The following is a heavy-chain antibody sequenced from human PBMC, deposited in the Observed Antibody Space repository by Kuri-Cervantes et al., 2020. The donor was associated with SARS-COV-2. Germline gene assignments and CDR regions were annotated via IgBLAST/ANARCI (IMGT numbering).Heavy chain of an antibody. D-gene: IGHD4-11*01. V-gene: IGHV3-33*08. Sequence: GGSLRLSCAASGFIFFNHGMHWVRQAPGKGLEWVALISYDGTIDYYADSVRGRFTISRDSSKRTVFLQMNSLTVEDTAVYFCARDPAPQQSYYCGMDAWGHGTRVTVSS. CDR1: GFIFFNHG. J-gene: IGHJ6*02. CDR3: ARDPAPQQSYYCGMDA. CDR2: ISYDGTID.